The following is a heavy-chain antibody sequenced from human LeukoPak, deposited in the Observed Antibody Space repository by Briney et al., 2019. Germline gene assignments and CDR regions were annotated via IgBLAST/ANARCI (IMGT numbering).Heavy chain of an antibody. Sequence: ASVKVSCKASGYTFTGYYMHWVRQAPGQGLEWMGWINPNSGGTNYAQKFQGRATMTRDTSISTAYMELSRLRSDDTAVYYCARGPYYDSSGYYSYWGQGTLVTVSS. J-gene: IGHJ4*02. CDR2: INPNSGGT. CDR1: GYTFTGYY. V-gene: IGHV1-2*02. CDR3: ARGPYYDSSGYYSY. D-gene: IGHD3-22*01.